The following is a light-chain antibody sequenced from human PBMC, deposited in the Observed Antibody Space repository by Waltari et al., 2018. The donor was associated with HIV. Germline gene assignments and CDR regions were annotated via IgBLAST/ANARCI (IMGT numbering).Light chain of an antibody. J-gene: IGKJ3*01. CDR2: GAS. V-gene: IGKV3-20*01. CDR1: QSVSSSY. CDR3: QQYGSFT. Sequence: EIVLTQSPGTLSLSPGERAPLSCRASQSVSSSYLAWYQQKPGQAPRLLIYGASSRATGIPDRFSGSGSGTDFTLTISRLEPEDFAVYYCQQYGSFTFGPGTKVDIK.